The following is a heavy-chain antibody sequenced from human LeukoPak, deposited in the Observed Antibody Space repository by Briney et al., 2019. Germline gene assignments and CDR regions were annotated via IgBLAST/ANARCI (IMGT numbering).Heavy chain of an antibody. CDR2: MSYDGGHK. CDR1: GFTFSNCA. Sequence: GGSLRLSCAASGFTFSNCAMHWVRQAPDKGLEWVAVMSYDGGHKYYADSVKGRFTISRDNAKNSLYLQMNSLGAEDTAVYYCARDREKYQRTNWFDPWGQGTLVTVSS. J-gene: IGHJ5*02. CDR3: ARDREKYQRTNWFDP. D-gene: IGHD2-2*01. V-gene: IGHV3-30*03.